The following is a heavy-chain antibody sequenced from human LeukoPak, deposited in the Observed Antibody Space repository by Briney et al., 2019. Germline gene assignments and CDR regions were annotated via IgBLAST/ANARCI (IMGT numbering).Heavy chain of an antibody. D-gene: IGHD5-12*01. Sequence: QTGGSLRLSCAASGFTFSSYGMTWVRQAPGKGLEWVSGISGSGGTTYYADSVKGRFTISRDNSKNTLYLQMNSLRAEDTAVYYCAEADSGYDPNYFDYWGQGTLVTVSS. J-gene: IGHJ4*02. CDR3: AEADSGYDPNYFDY. CDR1: GFTFSSYG. CDR2: ISGSGGTT. V-gene: IGHV3-23*01.